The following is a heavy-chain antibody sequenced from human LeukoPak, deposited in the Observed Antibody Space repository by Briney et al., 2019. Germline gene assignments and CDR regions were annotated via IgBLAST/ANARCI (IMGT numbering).Heavy chain of an antibody. D-gene: IGHD6-13*01. CDR3: ARHNLGDSSSWYFDY. CDR2: IYPGDSDT. V-gene: IGHV5-51*01. CDR1: GYSFTSYW. J-gene: IGHJ4*02. Sequence: GESLKISCKGSGYSFTSYWIGWVRQMPGKGLEWMGIIYPGDSDTRYSPSFQGQVTIPADKSISTAYLQWSSLKASDTAIYYCARHNLGDSSSWYFDYWGQGTLVTVSS.